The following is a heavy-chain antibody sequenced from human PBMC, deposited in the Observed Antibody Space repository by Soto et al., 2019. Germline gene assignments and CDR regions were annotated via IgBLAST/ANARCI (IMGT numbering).Heavy chain of an antibody. Sequence: GGSLRLSCAASGFTFSSYWMSWVRQAPGKGLEWVANIKQDGSEKYYVDSVKGRFTISRDNAKNSLYLQMNSLRAEDTAVYYCARDWATIVTYYYYYMDVWGKGTTVTVSS. CDR3: ARDWATIVTYYYYYMDV. CDR1: GFTFSSYW. V-gene: IGHV3-7*01. CDR2: IKQDGSEK. J-gene: IGHJ6*03. D-gene: IGHD5-12*01.